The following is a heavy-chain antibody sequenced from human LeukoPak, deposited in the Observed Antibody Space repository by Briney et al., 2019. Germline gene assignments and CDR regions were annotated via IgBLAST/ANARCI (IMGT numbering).Heavy chain of an antibody. D-gene: IGHD3-10*01. J-gene: IGHJ4*02. Sequence: SETLSLTCTVSGGSLSSYYWSWIRQPPGKGLEWIGYIYYSGSTNYNPSLKSRVTISVDTSKNQFSLKLSSVTAADTAVYYCARHMREYYFDYWGQGTLVTVSS. CDR2: IYYSGST. V-gene: IGHV4-59*08. CDR1: GGSLSSYY. CDR3: ARHMREYYFDY.